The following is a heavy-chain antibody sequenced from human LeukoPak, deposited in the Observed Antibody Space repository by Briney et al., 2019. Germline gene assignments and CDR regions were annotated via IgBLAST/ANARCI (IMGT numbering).Heavy chain of an antibody. Sequence: HPGRSLRLSCASSGFNFRGTGMHWVRQAPGKGLEWVAFISYDGSAKYYADSVKGRFTISRDNSKDILNLQMNSLRAEDTAVYYCAKEGYMVYYFDYWGQGTLVTVSS. V-gene: IGHV3-30*18. CDR1: GFNFRGTG. J-gene: IGHJ4*02. CDR2: ISYDGSAK. CDR3: AKEGYMVYYFDY. D-gene: IGHD2-2*02.